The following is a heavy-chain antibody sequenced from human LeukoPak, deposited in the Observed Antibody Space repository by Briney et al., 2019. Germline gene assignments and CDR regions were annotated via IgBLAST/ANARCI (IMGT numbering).Heavy chain of an antibody. V-gene: IGHV3-30*18. D-gene: IGHD2-21*02. J-gene: IGHJ4*02. Sequence: GRSLRLSCAASGFTFSSYGMHWVRQAPGKGLEWVALISYDGNNKYYADSVKGRFTISRDYSKNTLYLQMNSLRAEDTAVYYCAKDDRSEGKSSYCGGDCPLGYFDYWGQGTLVTVSS. CDR3: AKDDRSEGKSSYCGGDCPLGYFDY. CDR1: GFTFSSYG. CDR2: ISYDGNNK.